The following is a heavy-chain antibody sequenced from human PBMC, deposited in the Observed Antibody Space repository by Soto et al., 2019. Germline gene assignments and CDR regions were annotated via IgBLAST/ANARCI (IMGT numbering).Heavy chain of an antibody. CDR2: IIPMLGMS. D-gene: IGHD3-10*01. Sequence: QVQLVQSGAEVKKPGSSVKVSCTASGDTFNLYTISWVRQAPGQGLEWMGRIIPMLGMSNYAQIFQGRVTMIADKSTSTAYMELSSLRSEDTALYYCATNYGSGSAHFDNWGQGTLVTVS. CDR1: GDTFNLYT. CDR3: ATNYGSGSAHFDN. J-gene: IGHJ4*02. V-gene: IGHV1-69*02.